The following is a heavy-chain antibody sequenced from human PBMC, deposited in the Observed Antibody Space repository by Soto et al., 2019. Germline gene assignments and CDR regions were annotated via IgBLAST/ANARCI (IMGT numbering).Heavy chain of an antibody. V-gene: IGHV4-59*08. D-gene: IGHD5-18*01. Sequence: PSETLSLTCTVSGGSISSYYWSWIRQPPGKGLDWIGYIYYSGSTNYNPSLKSRGTISVDRSKNQFSLKLSSVTAADTAVYYCARRYGSRFDHWGQGTLVTVSS. CDR1: GGSISSYY. CDR3: ARRYGSRFDH. J-gene: IGHJ4*02. CDR2: IYYSGST.